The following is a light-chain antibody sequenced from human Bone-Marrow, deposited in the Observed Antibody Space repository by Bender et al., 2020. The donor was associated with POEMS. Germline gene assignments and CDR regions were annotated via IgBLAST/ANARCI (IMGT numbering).Light chain of an antibody. V-gene: IGLV2-18*02. CDR1: SSDVGGHDR. J-gene: IGLJ2*01. CDR3: SSYSSTTTMWL. CDR2: EVS. Sequence: QSVLTQPPSVSGSPGQSITISCTGTSSDVGGHDRVSWYQQPPGTAPKVMIYEVSRRPSGVPDRFSGSKSGNTASLTIFGLQAEDEADYYCSSYSSTTTMWLFGGGTKLTVL.